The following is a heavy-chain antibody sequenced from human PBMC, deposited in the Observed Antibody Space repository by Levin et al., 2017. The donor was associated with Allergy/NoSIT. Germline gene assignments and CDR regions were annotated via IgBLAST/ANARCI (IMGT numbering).Heavy chain of an antibody. CDR2: ISHHGSNT. V-gene: IGHV3-30*18. D-gene: IGHD5-24*01. Sequence: GGSLRLSCVASGFTFSNYGIHWVRQAPGKGLEWVAVISHHGSNTYYSDSVKGRFTISRDNSKNTLYLQMDSLRPEDTAVYYCVKGVEMSTPGEGVYWGQGTLVTVSS. J-gene: IGHJ4*02. CDR3: VKGVEMSTPGEGVY. CDR1: GFTFSNYG.